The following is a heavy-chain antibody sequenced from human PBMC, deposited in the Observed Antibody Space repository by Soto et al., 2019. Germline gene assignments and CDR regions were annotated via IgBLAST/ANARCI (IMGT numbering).Heavy chain of an antibody. V-gene: IGHV3-23*01. CDR3: AKGGGSSSLYYYGMDV. J-gene: IGHJ6*02. Sequence: PGGSLRLSCAASGFTFSSYAMSWVRQAPGPGLEWVSAISGSGGSTYYADSVKGRFTISRDNSKNTLYPQMNSLRAEDTAVYYCAKGGGSSSLYYYGMDVWGQGTTVTGSS. CDR2: ISGSGGST. D-gene: IGHD6-6*01. CDR1: GFTFSSYA.